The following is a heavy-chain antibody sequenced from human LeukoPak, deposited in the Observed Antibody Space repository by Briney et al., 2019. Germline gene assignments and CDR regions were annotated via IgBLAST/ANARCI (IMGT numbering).Heavy chain of an antibody. V-gene: IGHV3-23*01. CDR1: GFTFSNYG. J-gene: IGHJ4*02. CDR2: ISGSGGST. D-gene: IGHD2-2*01. Sequence: GGSLRLSCAASGFTFSNYGMSWVRQAPGKGLEWVSAISGSGGSTYYADSVKGRFTISRDNSENTLYLQMNSLGAEDTAVYYCAKGDGDIVVVPVYYSDYWGQGTLVTVSS. CDR3: AKGDGDIVVVPVYYSDY.